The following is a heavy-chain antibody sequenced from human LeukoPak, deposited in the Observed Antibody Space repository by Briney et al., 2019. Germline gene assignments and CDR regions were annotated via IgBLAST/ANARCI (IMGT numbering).Heavy chain of an antibody. CDR2: IYTSGST. J-gene: IGHJ5*02. CDR3: ARGEGSSSWNGDWFDP. V-gene: IGHV4-4*07. D-gene: IGHD6-13*01. Sequence: KPSETLSLTCTVSGGSISSYYWSWIRQPAGKGLEWIGRIYTSGSTNYNPSLKSRVTMSVDTSKNQFSLKLSSVTAADTAVYYCARGEGSSSWNGDWFDPWGQGTLVIVSS. CDR1: GGSISSYY.